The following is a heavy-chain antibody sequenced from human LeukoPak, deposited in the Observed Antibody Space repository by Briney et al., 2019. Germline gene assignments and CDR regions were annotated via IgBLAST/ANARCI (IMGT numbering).Heavy chain of an antibody. CDR3: ARNVGWYSHDS. D-gene: IGHD6-19*01. Sequence: GGSLRLACAASGFTFSRFAMCWVRQAPGKGLEWVSAISGGADATYYADSVRGRFSVSRDNSKNTLDLQMDSLRAEDTAVYYCARNVGWYSHDSWGQGTLVTVSS. CDR1: GFTFSRFA. V-gene: IGHV3-23*01. CDR2: ISGGADAT. J-gene: IGHJ4*02.